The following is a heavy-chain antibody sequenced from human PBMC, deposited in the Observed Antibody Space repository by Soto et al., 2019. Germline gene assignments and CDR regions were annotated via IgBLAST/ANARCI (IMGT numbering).Heavy chain of an antibody. CDR3: ARPPGYISDWYYFDL. V-gene: IGHV1-2*02. D-gene: IGHD3-9*01. CDR2: ISPRSGGT. CDR1: GYTFIDYY. Sequence: ASVKVSCKASGYTFIDYYMHWVRQAPGQGFEWMGRISPRSGGTNYAQKFQGRVTMTWDTSLNTAYMELSSLISEETAVYYCARPPGYISDWYYFDLWGQGTLVTVSS. J-gene: IGHJ4*02.